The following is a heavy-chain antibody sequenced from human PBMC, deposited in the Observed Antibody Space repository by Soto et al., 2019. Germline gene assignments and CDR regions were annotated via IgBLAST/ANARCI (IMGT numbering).Heavy chain of an antibody. Sequence: GGSLRLSCEASGFNFSKSGMYWVRQAPGKGLEWISYTSSTSHPKYYADAVKGRFTISRDNAKNSLYLQMDSLRDDDTALYYCARDRTAMDVFDSWGQGTQVTVSS. D-gene: IGHD5-18*01. V-gene: IGHV3-48*02. CDR2: TSSTSHPK. CDR1: GFNFSKSG. J-gene: IGHJ4*01. CDR3: ARDRTAMDVFDS.